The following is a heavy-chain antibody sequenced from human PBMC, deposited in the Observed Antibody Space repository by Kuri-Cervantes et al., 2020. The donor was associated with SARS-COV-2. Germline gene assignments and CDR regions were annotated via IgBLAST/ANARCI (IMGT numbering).Heavy chain of an antibody. CDR1: GFTFSNAW. Sequence: GGSLRLSCAASGFTFSNAWMSWVRQAPGKGLEWVANIKQDGSEKYYVDSVKGRFTISRDNTKNSLYLQMNSLRAEDTAVYYCARGRRVKQQLAFDPWGQGTLVTVSS. D-gene: IGHD6-13*01. V-gene: IGHV3-7*03. CDR2: IKQDGSEK. J-gene: IGHJ5*02. CDR3: ARGRRVKQQLAFDP.